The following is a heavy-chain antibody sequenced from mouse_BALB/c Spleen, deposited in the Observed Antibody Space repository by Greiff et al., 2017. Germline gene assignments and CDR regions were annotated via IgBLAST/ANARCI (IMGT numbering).Heavy chain of an antibody. CDR3: ARHRPHYYAMDY. CDR1: GFAFSSYD. J-gene: IGHJ4*01. Sequence: EVKLVESGGGLVKPGGSLKLSCAASGFAFSSYDMSWVRQTPEKRLEWVAYISSGGGSTYYPDTVKGRFTISRDNAKNTLYLQMSSLKSEDTAMYYCARHRPHYYAMDYWGQGTSVTVSS. V-gene: IGHV5-12-1*01. CDR2: ISSGGGST.